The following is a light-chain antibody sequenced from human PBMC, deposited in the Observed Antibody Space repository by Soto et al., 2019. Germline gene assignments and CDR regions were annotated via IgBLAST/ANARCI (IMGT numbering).Light chain of an antibody. V-gene: IGLV2-18*02. J-gene: IGLJ1*01. CDR2: VVI. Sequence: QSALTQPPSVSGSPGQSVTISCTGTSSEVGKYDRVSWYQQPPGTAPKLIIYVVINRPSGVPARFSGSKSGNTASLTISGLQAEDEADYYCSSYMSTSRYVFGAGTKVTVL. CDR1: SSEVGKYDR. CDR3: SSYMSTSRYV.